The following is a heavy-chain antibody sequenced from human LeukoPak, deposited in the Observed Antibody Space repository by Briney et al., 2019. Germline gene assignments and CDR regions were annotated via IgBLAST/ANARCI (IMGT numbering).Heavy chain of an antibody. CDR1: GGSFSSYY. CDR3: ARDLTGNYDFWSGLFHI. V-gene: IGHV3-30-3*01. CDR2: ISYDGSNK. Sequence: LSLTCAVYGGSFSSYYWSWIRQAPGKGLEWVAVISYDGSNKYYADSVKGRFTISRDNSKNTLYLQMNSLRAEDTAVYYCARDLTGNYDFWSGLFHIWGQGTMVTVSS. J-gene: IGHJ3*02. D-gene: IGHD3-3*01.